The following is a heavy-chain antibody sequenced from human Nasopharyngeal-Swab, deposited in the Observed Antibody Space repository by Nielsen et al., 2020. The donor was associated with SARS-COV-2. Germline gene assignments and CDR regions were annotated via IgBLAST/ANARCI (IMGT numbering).Heavy chain of an antibody. CDR1: GFTFSSYG. D-gene: IGHD3-10*02. V-gene: IGHV3-30*02. CDR3: ARVGRLRSEFDY. J-gene: IGHJ4*02. Sequence: GGSLRLSCAASGFTFSSYGMHWVRQAPGKGLEWVTFIRYDGSNKYYADSVKGRFTISRDNSKNTLYLQMNSLRAEDTAVYYCARVGRLRSEFDYWGQGTLVTVSS. CDR2: IRYDGSNK.